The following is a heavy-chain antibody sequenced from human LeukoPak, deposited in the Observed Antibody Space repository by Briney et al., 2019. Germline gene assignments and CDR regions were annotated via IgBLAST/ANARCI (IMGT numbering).Heavy chain of an antibody. CDR2: ISSSSSYI. Sequence: GGSLRLSCAASGFTFSSYSMNWVRQAPGKGLELVSSISSSSSYIYYADSVKGRFTISRDNAKNSLYLQMNSLRAEDTAVYYCARTIATGHFQHWGQGTLVTVSS. J-gene: IGHJ1*01. D-gene: IGHD3-9*01. V-gene: IGHV3-21*01. CDR3: ARTIATGHFQH. CDR1: GFTFSSYS.